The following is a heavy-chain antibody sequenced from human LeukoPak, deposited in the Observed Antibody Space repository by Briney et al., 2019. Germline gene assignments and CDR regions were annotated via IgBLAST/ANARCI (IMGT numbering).Heavy chain of an antibody. J-gene: IGHJ4*02. D-gene: IGHD1-26*01. V-gene: IGHV3-23*01. CDR1: GITFSSYA. CDR2: ISGSGGST. Sequence: GGSLRLSCAASGITFSSYAMSWVRQAPGKGLEWVSGISGSGGSTYYADSLKGRFTISRDNFKNTLSLQMNSLRAEDTAVYYCAKDARSSSFDYWGQGTLVTVSS. CDR3: AKDARSSSFDY.